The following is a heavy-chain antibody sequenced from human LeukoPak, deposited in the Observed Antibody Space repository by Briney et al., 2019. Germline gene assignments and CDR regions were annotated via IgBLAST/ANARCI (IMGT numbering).Heavy chain of an antibody. Sequence: GASVKVSCKASGYTFTSYGISWVRQAPGQGLEWMGWISAYNGNTNYAQKLQGRVTMTTDTSTSTAYMELRSLRSDDTAVYYCARGGMTTVTPYYGMDVWGQGTTVTVSS. CDR1: GYTFTSYG. V-gene: IGHV1-18*01. CDR2: ISAYNGNT. CDR3: ARGGMTTVTPYYGMDV. D-gene: IGHD4-17*01. J-gene: IGHJ6*02.